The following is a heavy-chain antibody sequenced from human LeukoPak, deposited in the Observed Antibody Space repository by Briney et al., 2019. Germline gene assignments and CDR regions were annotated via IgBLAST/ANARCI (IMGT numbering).Heavy chain of an antibody. J-gene: IGHJ4*02. CDR1: GFTFSSYG. D-gene: IGHD1-26*01. CDR2: IWYDGSNK. CDR3: ARDVVGASSRLDY. Sequence: GGSLRLSCAASGFTFSSYGMHWVRQAPGKGLEWVAVIWYDGSNKYYADSVKGRFTISRDNSKNTLYLQMNSLRAEDTAVYYCARDVVGASSRLDYWGQGTLVTVSS. V-gene: IGHV3-33*01.